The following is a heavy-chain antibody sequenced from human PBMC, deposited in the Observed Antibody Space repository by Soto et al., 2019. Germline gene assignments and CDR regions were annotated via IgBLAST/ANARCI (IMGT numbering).Heavy chain of an antibody. CDR2: INPSGGST. D-gene: IGHD6-6*01. CDR1: GYTFTSYY. J-gene: IGHJ6*02. CDR3: ARAGSSSPGYYYYGMDV. Sequence: RASVKVSCKASGYTFTSYYMHWVRQAPGQGLEWMGIINPSGGSTSYAQKFQGRVTMTRDTSTSTVYMELSSLRPEDTAVYYCARAGSSSPGYYYYGMDVWGQGTTVTVSS. V-gene: IGHV1-46*01.